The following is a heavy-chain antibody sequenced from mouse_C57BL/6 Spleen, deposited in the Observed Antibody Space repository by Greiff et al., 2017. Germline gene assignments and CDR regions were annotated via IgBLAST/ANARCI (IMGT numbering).Heavy chain of an antibody. V-gene: IGHV5-16*01. J-gene: IGHJ4*01. CDR1: GFTFSDYY. CDR3: ARERGSSLGAMDY. Sequence: EVQRVESEGGLVQPGSSMKLSCTASGFTFSDYYMAWVRQVPEKGLEWVANINYDGSSTYYLDSLKSRFIISRDNAKNILYLQMSSLKSEDTATYYCARERGSSLGAMDYWGQGTSVTVSS. CDR2: INYDGSST. D-gene: IGHD1-3*01.